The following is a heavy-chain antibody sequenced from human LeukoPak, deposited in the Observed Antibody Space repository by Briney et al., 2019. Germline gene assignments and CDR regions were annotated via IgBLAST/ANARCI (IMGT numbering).Heavy chain of an antibody. V-gene: IGHV3-23*01. Sequence: GGTLRLSCAASGFNFNNYGMTWVRQAPGKGLEWVSSISGGGVTPYYADSVQGRFTISRDNSKNTLYLQMNSLRAEDTAVYYCARDWFHAIDYWGQGTLVTVSS. D-gene: IGHD2/OR15-2a*01. CDR2: ISGGGVTP. J-gene: IGHJ4*02. CDR1: GFNFNNYG. CDR3: ARDWFHAIDY.